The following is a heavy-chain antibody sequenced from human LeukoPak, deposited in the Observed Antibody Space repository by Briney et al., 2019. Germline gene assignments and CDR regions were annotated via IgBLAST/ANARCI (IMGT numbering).Heavy chain of an antibody. D-gene: IGHD2-2*01. V-gene: IGHV3-15*01. CDR1: GFTFSNAW. CDR3: TTDHEAPDIVVVPAPIGDY. Sequence: KAGGSLRLSCAASGFTFSNAWMSWVRQAPGKGLEWVGRIKSKTDGGTTDYAAPVKGRFTISRDDSKNMLYLQMNSLKTEDTAVYYCTTDHEAPDIVVVPAPIGDYWGQGTLVTVSS. J-gene: IGHJ4*02. CDR2: IKSKTDGGTT.